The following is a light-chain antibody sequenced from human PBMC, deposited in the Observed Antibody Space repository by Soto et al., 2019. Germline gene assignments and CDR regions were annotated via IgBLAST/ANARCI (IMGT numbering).Light chain of an antibody. Sequence: DVQMTQSPCTLSASVGDRVTVTCRASQSISSWLAWCQQKPGKAPKLLIYKASSVESGVPSRFSGSGSGTEFTLTISSLQPDDFATYCCQQYNEKWTFGQGTKVDI. CDR2: KAS. J-gene: IGKJ1*01. V-gene: IGKV1-5*03. CDR3: QQYNEKWT. CDR1: QSISSW.